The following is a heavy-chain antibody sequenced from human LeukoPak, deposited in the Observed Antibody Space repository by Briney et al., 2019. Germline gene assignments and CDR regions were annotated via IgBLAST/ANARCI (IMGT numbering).Heavy chain of an antibody. D-gene: IGHD6-6*01. CDR1: GGTFSSYA. CDR3: ARDRVEYSSSAGDY. J-gene: IGHJ4*02. Sequence: SVKVSCKASGGTFSSYAISWVRQAPGRGLEWMGRIIPILGIANYAQKFQGRVTITADKSTSTAYMELSSLRSEDTAVYYCARDRVEYSSSAGDYWGQGTLVTVSS. V-gene: IGHV1-69*04. CDR2: IIPILGIA.